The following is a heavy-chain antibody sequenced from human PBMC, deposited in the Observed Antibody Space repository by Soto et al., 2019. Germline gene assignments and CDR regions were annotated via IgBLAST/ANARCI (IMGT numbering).Heavy chain of an antibody. D-gene: IGHD6-13*01. V-gene: IGHV3-23*01. CDR1: GFTFSSYA. CDR3: AKYLDSSSWYVDFDY. Sequence: PGGSLRLSSAASGFTFSSYAMSWVRQAPGKGLEWVSGISGSGGSTYYADSVKGRFTISRDNSKNTLYLQMNSLRAEDTAVYYCAKYLDSSSWYVDFDYWGQGTLVTVSS. J-gene: IGHJ4*02. CDR2: ISGSGGST.